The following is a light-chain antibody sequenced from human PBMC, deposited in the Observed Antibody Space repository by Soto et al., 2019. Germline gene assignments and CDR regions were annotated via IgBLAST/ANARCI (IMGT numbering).Light chain of an antibody. CDR2: DVT. CDR3: SSYTSSSSYV. V-gene: IGLV2-14*01. Sequence: QSVLTQPASVSGSPGQSITISCTGTSSAVGGYKYVSWYQQHPDKAPKLIIYDVTNRPSGISNRFSGSKSGNTASLTISGLQAEDEADYYCSSYTSSSSYVFGTGTKVIVL. CDR1: SSAVGGYKY. J-gene: IGLJ1*01.